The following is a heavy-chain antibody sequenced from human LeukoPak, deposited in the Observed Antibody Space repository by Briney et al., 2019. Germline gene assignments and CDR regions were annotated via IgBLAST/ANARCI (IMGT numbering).Heavy chain of an antibody. CDR3: ARVRDSIFGVVSHEINY. CDR2: INQDGREK. Sequence: GGSLRLSCAASGFTFSSYWMSWVRQAPGKGLEWVANINQDGREKYYVDSVKGRFTISRDDAKNSLYLQMNSLRAEDTAVYYCARVRDSIFGVVSHEINYWGQGTLVTVSS. J-gene: IGHJ4*02. CDR1: GFTFSSYW. V-gene: IGHV3-7*01. D-gene: IGHD3-3*02.